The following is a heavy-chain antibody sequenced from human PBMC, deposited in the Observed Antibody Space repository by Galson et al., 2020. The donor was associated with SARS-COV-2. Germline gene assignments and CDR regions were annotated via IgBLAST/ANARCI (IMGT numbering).Heavy chain of an antibody. D-gene: IGHD3-3*01. CDR2: ISYDGSNK. V-gene: IGHV3-30*18. CDR1: GFTFSSYG. CDR3: AKDKMDDFWSGYYAGAPHYYEGMDV. Sequence: GGSLRLSCAASGFTFSSYGMHWVRQAPGKGLEWVAVISYDGSNKYYADSVKGRFTISRDNSKNTLYLQMNSLRAEDTAVYYCAKDKMDDFWSGYYAGAPHYYEGMDVWGQGTTVTVSS. J-gene: IGHJ6*02.